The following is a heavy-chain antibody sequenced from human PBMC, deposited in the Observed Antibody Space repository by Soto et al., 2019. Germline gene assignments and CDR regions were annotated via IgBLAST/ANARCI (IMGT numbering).Heavy chain of an antibody. J-gene: IGHJ6*02. CDR2: ISAYNGNT. D-gene: IGHD2-15*01. Sequence: GASVKVSCKASGYTFTSYGISWVRQAPGQGLGWMGWISAYNGNTNYAQKLQGRVTMTTDTSISTAYMELSRLRSDDTAVYYCARGYCSGGSCWKPLYGMDVWGQGTTVTVSS. CDR3: ARGYCSGGSCWKPLYGMDV. CDR1: GYTFTSYG. V-gene: IGHV1-18*04.